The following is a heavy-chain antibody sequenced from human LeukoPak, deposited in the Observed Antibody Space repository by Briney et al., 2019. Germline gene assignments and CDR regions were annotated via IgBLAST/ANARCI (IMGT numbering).Heavy chain of an antibody. J-gene: IGHJ6*03. D-gene: IGHD6-6*01. CDR2: IYPGDSDT. Sequence: GESLKISCKGSGYNFTNYWIGWVGQMPGKGLEWMGIIYPGDSDTRYSPSFQGQVTISADRSISTAYLQWSSLKASDTAMYYCARLGSSSKYYYYYMDVWGKGTTVTVSS. V-gene: IGHV5-51*01. CDR1: GYNFTNYW. CDR3: ARLGSSSKYYYYYMDV.